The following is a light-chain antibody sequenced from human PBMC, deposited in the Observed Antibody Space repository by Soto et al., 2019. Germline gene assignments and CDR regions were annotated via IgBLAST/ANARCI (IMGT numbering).Light chain of an antibody. J-gene: IGLJ2*01. CDR3: ISYTTGSRMV. Sequence: QSVLTQPASVSGSPGQSITISCTGTSSDVGGHDYVSWYQQHPGKAPKLMIYEVSHRPSGVSDRFSGSRSDNTASLTRSGLHAEYEAAYYCISYTTGSRMVFGGGTKLTVL. V-gene: IGLV2-14*01. CDR2: EVS. CDR1: SSDVGGHDY.